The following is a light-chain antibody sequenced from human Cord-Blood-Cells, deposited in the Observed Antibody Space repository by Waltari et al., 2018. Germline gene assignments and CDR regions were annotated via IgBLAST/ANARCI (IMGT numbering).Light chain of an antibody. J-gene: IGKJ1*01. Sequence: EIVMTPPPAPLSVSPGERATLSCRASQSVSSNLAWYQQKPGQAPRLHIYGASTRATGIPARFSGSGSGTEFTLTISSLQSEDFAVYYCQQYNNWPRTFGQGTKVEIK. CDR1: QSVSSN. CDR2: GAS. CDR3: QQYNNWPRT. V-gene: IGKV3-15*01.